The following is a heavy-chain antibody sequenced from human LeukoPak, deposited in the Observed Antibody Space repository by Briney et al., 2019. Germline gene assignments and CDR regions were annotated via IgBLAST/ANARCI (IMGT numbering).Heavy chain of an antibody. CDR2: ISWNSGSI. CDR1: GFTFDDYA. V-gene: IGHV3-9*01. CDR3: AKGSAAGSPPRDY. Sequence: GGSLRLSCAASGFTFDDYAMHWVRQAPGEGLEWVSGISWNSGSIGYADSVKGRFTISRDNAKNSLYLQMNSLRAEDTALYYCAKGSAAGSPPRDYWGQGTLVTVSS. J-gene: IGHJ4*02. D-gene: IGHD6-13*01.